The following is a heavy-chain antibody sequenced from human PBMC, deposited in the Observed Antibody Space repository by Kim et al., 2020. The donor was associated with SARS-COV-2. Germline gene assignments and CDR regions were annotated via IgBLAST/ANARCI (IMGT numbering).Heavy chain of an antibody. Sequence: GGSLRLSCAPSGFSISNYWISWVRQTPGKGLEWVANIKHDGTKKFYVDSVKGRFTISRDNAKNSVYLQMNSLRAEDTAVYYCARERKSGREFPDFDYWGQGTLVSVSS. CDR2: IKHDGTKK. J-gene: IGHJ4*02. V-gene: IGHV3-7*03. D-gene: IGHD1-26*01. CDR3: ARERKSGREFPDFDY. CDR1: GFSISNYW.